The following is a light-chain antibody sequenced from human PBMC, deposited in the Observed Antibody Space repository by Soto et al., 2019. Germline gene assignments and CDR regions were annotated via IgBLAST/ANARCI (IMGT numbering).Light chain of an antibody. CDR1: NANIGNNF. CDR3: VAWDDSLSGLV. CDR2: SND. Sequence: VLTQPPSASGTPGQRVTISCSGRNANIGNNFVCWYQQLPGAAPKLLIYSNDQRPSGVPDRFSGSKSGTSASLAISGLRSEDGADYYCVAWDDSLSGLVFGTGTKVTVL. V-gene: IGLV1-47*02. J-gene: IGLJ1*01.